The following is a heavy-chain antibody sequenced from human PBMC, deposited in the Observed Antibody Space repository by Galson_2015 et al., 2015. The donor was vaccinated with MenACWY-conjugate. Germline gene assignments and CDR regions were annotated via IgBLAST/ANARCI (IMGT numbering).Heavy chain of an antibody. CDR1: GGSISSSSYY. D-gene: IGHD2-15*01. J-gene: IGHJ4*02. Sequence: SETLSLTCTVSGGSISSSSYYWGWIRQPPGKGLEWIGSIYYSGSTYYNPSLNSRVTISADTSKSQFTRKLSSVTAADTALYYCARLPLDRTPDYWGQGTLVTVSS. CDR3: ARLPLDRTPDY. CDR2: IYYSGST. V-gene: IGHV4-39*01.